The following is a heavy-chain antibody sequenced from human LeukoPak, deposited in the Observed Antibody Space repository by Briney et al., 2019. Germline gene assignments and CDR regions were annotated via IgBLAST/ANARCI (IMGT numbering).Heavy chain of an antibody. Sequence: SETLSLTCTVSGGSISSGGYYWSWIRQHPGKGLEWIGYIYYSGSTYYNPSLESRVTISVDTSKNQFSLKLSSVTAADTAVYYCARDTSSGGSWDYYYGMDVWGQGTTVTVSS. J-gene: IGHJ6*02. V-gene: IGHV4-31*03. CDR1: GGSISSGGYY. CDR2: IYYSGST. D-gene: IGHD2-15*01. CDR3: ARDTSSGGSWDYYYGMDV.